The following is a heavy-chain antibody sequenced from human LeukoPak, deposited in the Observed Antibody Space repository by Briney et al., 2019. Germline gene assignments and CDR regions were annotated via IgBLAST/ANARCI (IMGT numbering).Heavy chain of an antibody. J-gene: IGHJ6*02. CDR1: GYSFTSYW. V-gene: IGHV5-10-1*01. D-gene: IGHD5-12*01. CDR3: ARGGYRSYYYHGMDV. CDR2: IDPSDSYT. Sequence: HGESLKISCKGSGYSFTSYWISLGRQMPGKGLEWGGRIDPSDSYTNSSPSFQGHVTTSADTSISTAYLQWSSLKASDTTMYYCARGGYRSYYYHGMDVWGQGTTVTVS.